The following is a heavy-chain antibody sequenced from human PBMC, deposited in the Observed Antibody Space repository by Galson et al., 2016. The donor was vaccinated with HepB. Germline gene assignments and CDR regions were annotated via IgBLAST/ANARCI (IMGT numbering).Heavy chain of an antibody. D-gene: IGHD5-24*01. CDR1: GFTFSSYA. J-gene: IGHJ4*01. V-gene: IGHV3-23*01. CDR3: ANEVIWLQSHVYFDL. CDR2: VSADGGRT. Sequence: SLRLSCAASGFTFSSYAMSWVRQAPGKGLDWDSAVSADGGRTYYADSVKGRFTISRDNSKNTLFLQMNSLTVEDTAIYYCANEVIWLQSHVYFDLWGRGNLVTVSS.